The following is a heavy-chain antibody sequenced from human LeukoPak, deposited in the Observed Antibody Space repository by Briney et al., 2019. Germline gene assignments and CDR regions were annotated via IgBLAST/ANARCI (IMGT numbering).Heavy chain of an antibody. CDR1: GGTFSSYA. CDR2: ITPIFGTA. Sequence: ASVKVSCKASGGTFSSYAISWVRQAPGQGLEWMGRITPIFGTANYAQKFQGRVTITTDESTSTAYMELSSLRSEDTAVYYCARESMSSWYSLHYYYMDVWGKGTTVTVSS. V-gene: IGHV1-69*05. D-gene: IGHD6-13*01. J-gene: IGHJ6*03. CDR3: ARESMSSWYSLHYYYMDV.